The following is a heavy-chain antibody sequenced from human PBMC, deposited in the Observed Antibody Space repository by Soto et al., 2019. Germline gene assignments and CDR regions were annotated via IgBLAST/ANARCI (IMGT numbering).Heavy chain of an antibody. CDR1: GFTFSSYA. D-gene: IGHD3-3*01. Sequence: QVQLVESGGGVVQPGRSLRLSCAASGFTFSSYAMHWVRQAPGKGLEWVAVISYDGSNKYYADSVKGRFTISRDNSKNTLYLQMNSLRAEDTAVYYCARVLTRYDFWSGYRGGYYYYYGMDVWGQGTTVTVSS. J-gene: IGHJ6*02. CDR2: ISYDGSNK. CDR3: ARVLTRYDFWSGYRGGYYYYYGMDV. V-gene: IGHV3-30-3*01.